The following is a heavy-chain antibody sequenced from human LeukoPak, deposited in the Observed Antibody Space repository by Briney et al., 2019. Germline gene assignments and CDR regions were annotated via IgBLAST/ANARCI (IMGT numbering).Heavy chain of an antibody. V-gene: IGHV5-51*01. CDR1: GYSFTSYW. J-gene: IGHJ4*02. CDR2: IYPVDSDT. CDR3: ARGGSTMVTPYYFDY. Sequence: GESLKISCKGSGYSFTSYWIGWVRQMPGKGLEWMGIIYPVDSDTRYSPSFQGQVTISADKSISTAYLQWSSLKASDTAMYYCARGGSTMVTPYYFDYWGQGTLVTVSS. D-gene: IGHD3-10*01.